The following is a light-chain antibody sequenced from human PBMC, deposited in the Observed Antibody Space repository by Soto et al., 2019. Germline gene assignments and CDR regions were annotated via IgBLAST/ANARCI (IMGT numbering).Light chain of an antibody. V-gene: IGKV1-17*01. CDR3: LQHNTYPWT. Sequence: DIHMTQSPSSLSASIGDRVTITCRSSQVITNDLGWYQQKPGKAPKRLIYAASTLQSGVPSRFGGSGSGTEFTLTISSLQPEDFATYYCLQHNTYPWTFGQGTRLEIK. CDR2: AAS. J-gene: IGKJ5*01. CDR1: QVITND.